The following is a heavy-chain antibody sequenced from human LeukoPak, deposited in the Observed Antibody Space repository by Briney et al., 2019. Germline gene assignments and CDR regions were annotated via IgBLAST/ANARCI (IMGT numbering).Heavy chain of an antibody. CDR2: VSYDGGSK. CDR3: ARGVPYDSWSGPHYSDY. Sequence: GGSLRLSCAASGFTFSSYGMHWVRQAPGKGLEWVAVVSYDGGSKHYQDSVNGRFTISRDSAKNSLYLQMNSLRAEDTAVYYCARGVPYDSWSGPHYSDYWGQGTLVTVSS. J-gene: IGHJ4*02. V-gene: IGHV3-30*03. D-gene: IGHD3-3*01. CDR1: GFTFSSYG.